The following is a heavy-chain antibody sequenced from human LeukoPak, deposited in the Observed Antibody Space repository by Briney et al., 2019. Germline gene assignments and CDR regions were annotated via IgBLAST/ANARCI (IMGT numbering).Heavy chain of an antibody. D-gene: IGHD5-18*01. Sequence: ASVKVSCKASGYTFTGYYMHWVRQAPGQGLEWMGWINSNSGGTNYAQKFKGRVTMTKDTYISTAYMELSRLRSDDTAVYYCAVETDTAMAMGVYFDYWGQGTLVTVSS. J-gene: IGHJ4*02. CDR1: GYTFTGYY. CDR2: INSNSGGT. V-gene: IGHV1-2*02. CDR3: AVETDTAMAMGVYFDY.